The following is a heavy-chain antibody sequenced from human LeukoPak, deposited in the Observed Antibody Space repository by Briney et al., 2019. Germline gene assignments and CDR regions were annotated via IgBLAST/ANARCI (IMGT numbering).Heavy chain of an antibody. V-gene: IGHV3-30-3*01. CDR3: ARSRVVRGVTPYGMDV. J-gene: IGHJ6*02. CDR2: ISYDGSNK. Sequence: GGSLRLSCAASGFTFSSYAMHWVRQAPGKGLEWVAVISYDGSNKYYADSVKGRFTISRDNSKNTLYLQINRLRAVDTAVYYCARSRVVRGVTPYGMDVWGQGPTVTVSS. CDR1: GFTFSSYA. D-gene: IGHD3-10*01.